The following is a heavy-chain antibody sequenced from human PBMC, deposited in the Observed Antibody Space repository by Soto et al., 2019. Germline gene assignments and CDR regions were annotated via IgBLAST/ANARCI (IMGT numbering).Heavy chain of an antibody. CDR2: IYYSGST. CDR1: GGSISSGDYY. CDR3: ARESSGGTHYFDY. V-gene: IGHV4-30-4*01. D-gene: IGHD2-15*01. J-gene: IGHJ4*02. Sequence: PSETLSLTCTVSGGSISSGDYYWSWIRQPPGKGLEWIGYIYYSGSTYYNPSLKSRVTISVDTSKNQFSLKLSSVTAADAAVYYCARESSGGTHYFDYWGQGTLVTVSS.